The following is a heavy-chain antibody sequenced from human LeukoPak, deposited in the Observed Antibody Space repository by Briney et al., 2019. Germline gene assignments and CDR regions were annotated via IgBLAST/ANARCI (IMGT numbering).Heavy chain of an antibody. V-gene: IGHV4-34*01. CDR1: GGSFSGYY. CDR2: INHRRST. Sequence: PSETLSLTCGVYGGSFSGYYWSWIRQTQGKGLEWIGEINHRRSTNYSPSFKTRVTMSVDTSKNQISLMLNSVTAADTAVYYCARGSRGYSYGYHRDWGQGTLVTVSS. J-gene: IGHJ4*02. CDR3: ARGSRGYSYGYHRD. D-gene: IGHD5-18*01.